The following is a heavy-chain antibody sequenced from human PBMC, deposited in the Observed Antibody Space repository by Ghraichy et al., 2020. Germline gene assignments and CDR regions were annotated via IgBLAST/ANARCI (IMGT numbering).Heavy chain of an antibody. CDR1: GFTFGSYW. CDR3: ARIKGSDSSGYSYGHFDY. Sequence: GGSPRLSCAASGFTFGSYWMVWVRQAPGKGLEWVANIKQDGSEQYYVDSVKGRFTISRDNAKNSLYLQMNSLSAEDTAVYYCARIKGSDSSGYSYGHFDYWGQGTLVTVSS. D-gene: IGHD3-22*01. J-gene: IGHJ4*02. CDR2: IKQDGSEQ. V-gene: IGHV3-7*01.